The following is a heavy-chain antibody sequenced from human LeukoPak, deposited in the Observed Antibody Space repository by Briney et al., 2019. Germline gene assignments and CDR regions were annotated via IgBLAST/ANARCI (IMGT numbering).Heavy chain of an antibody. CDR3: ARFNQEPYGMDV. Sequence: PGGSLKLSCAASGYTFSGSAMHWVRQASGKGLGWVGRIRSKANSYATASAAWVEGTFTISRDHSKNTAYLQMNSQKTDDTAVYLCARFNQEPYGMDVWGQGATVTVSS. V-gene: IGHV3-73*01. CDR2: IRSKANSYAT. CDR1: GYTFSGSA. D-gene: IGHD1-14*01. J-gene: IGHJ6*01.